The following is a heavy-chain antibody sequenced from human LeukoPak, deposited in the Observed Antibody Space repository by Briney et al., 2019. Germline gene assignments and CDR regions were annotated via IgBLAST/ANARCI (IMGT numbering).Heavy chain of an antibody. CDR3: ARHGLSGYEDYYYYMDV. J-gene: IGHJ6*03. CDR1: GYSFTTYW. CDR2: IYPDDSDT. D-gene: IGHD5-12*01. V-gene: IGHV5-51*01. Sequence: GESLKISCKGSGYSFTTYWIGWVRQMPGKGLEWMGIIYPDDSDTRYSPSFQGQVTISADKSISTAYLQWSSLKASDTAMYYCARHGLSGYEDYYYYMDVWGKGTTVTVSS.